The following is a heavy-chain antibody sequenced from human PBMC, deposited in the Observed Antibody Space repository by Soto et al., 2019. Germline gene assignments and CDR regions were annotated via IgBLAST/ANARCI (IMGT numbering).Heavy chain of an antibody. CDR3: ARDFRGNYPTPFSREYDY. V-gene: IGHV1-18*01. D-gene: IGHD1-7*01. J-gene: IGHJ4*02. CDR1: GYTFTSYG. CDR2: ISANNGNT. Sequence: ASVKVSCKASGYTFTSYGISWVRQAPGQGLEWMGWISANNGNTNYAQKLQGRVTMTTDTSTSTAYMELRSLRSDDTAVYYCARDFRGNYPTPFSREYDYWGPGTLVNVSS.